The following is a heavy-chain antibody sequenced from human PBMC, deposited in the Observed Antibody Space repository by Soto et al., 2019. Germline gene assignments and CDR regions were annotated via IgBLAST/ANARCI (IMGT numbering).Heavy chain of an antibody. CDR3: AKAAHDYGGNSVYYFDY. J-gene: IGHJ4*02. CDR1: GFTFSSYG. V-gene: IGHV3-30*18. CDR2: ISYDGSNK. D-gene: IGHD4-17*01. Sequence: GGSLRLSCAASGFTFSSYGMHWVRQAPGKGLEWVAVISYDGSNKYYADSVKGRFTISRDNSKNTLYLQMNSLRAEDTAVYYCAKAAHDYGGNSVYYFDYWGQGTLVTVSS.